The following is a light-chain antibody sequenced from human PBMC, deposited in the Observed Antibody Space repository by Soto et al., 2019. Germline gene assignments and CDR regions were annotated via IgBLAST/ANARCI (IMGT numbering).Light chain of an antibody. V-gene: IGKV3-15*01. Sequence: SCVPSQTITRNYLVWDQKKRGQPPRLLIYGASTRATAIPARFSGSGSGTEFTLSIRSLQSEDFAVYYCQQYNTSPRTVGRGTKVDIK. CDR3: QQYNTSPRT. J-gene: IGKJ1*01. CDR1: QTITRN. CDR2: GAS.